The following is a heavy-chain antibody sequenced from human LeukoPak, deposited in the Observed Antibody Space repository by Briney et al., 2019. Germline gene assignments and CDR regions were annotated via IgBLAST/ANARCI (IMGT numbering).Heavy chain of an antibody. D-gene: IGHD2-15*01. V-gene: IGHV4-34*01. J-gene: IGHJ6*02. CDR1: GGSFSGYY. CDR3: ARLRVVVVAARYYYYGMDV. Sequence: SETLSLTCAVYGGSFSGYYWSWIRQPPGKGLEWIGEINHSGSTSYNPSLKSRVTISVDTSKNQFSLKLSSVTAADTAVYYCARLRVVVVAARYYYYGMDVWGQGTTVTVSS. CDR2: INHSGST.